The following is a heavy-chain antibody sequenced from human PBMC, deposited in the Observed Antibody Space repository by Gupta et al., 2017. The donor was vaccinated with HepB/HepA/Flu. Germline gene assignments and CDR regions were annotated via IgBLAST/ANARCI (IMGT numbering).Heavy chain of an antibody. J-gene: IGHJ4*02. CDR1: GYTFTSYD. CDR3: ARSRSNCSGGSCYSPPFDY. CDR2: MNPNSGNT. V-gene: IGHV1-8*03. D-gene: IGHD2-15*01. Sequence: QVQLVQSGAEVKKPGASVKVSCKASGYTFTSYDINWVRQATGQGLEWMGWMNPNSGNTGYAQKFQGRVTITRNTSISTAYMELSSLRSEDTAVYYCARSRSNCSGGSCYSPPFDYWGQGTLVTVSS.